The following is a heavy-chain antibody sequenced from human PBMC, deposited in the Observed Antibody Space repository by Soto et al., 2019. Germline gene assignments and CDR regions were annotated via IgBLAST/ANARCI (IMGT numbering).Heavy chain of an antibody. CDR2: IYYSGST. V-gene: IGHV4-39*01. D-gene: IGHD3-3*02. CDR3: ASPKIAFYNWFDP. Sequence: TESIDRTCTVSGGPIVSSRYFLGWIRQPPGKGLEWIGSIYYSGSTYYNPSLKSRVTISVDTSKNQFSLKLSSVTAADTAVYYCASPKIAFYNWFDPWGQG. J-gene: IGHJ5*02. CDR1: GGPIVSSRYF.